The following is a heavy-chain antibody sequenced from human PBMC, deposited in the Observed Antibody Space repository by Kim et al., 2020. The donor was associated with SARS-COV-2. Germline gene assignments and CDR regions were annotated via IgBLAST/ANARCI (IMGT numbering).Heavy chain of an antibody. CDR3: ARDRLGRYVYLSLYGMDV. V-gene: IGHV3-33*01. Sequence: GGSLRLSCAASGFTFSSYGMHWVRQAPGKGLEWVAVIWYDGSNKYYADSVKGRFTISRDNSKNTLYLQMNSLRAEDTAVYYCARDRLGRYVYLSLYGMDVWGQGTTVTVSS. D-gene: IGHD3-16*01. CDR2: IWYDGSNK. CDR1: GFTFSSYG. J-gene: IGHJ6*02.